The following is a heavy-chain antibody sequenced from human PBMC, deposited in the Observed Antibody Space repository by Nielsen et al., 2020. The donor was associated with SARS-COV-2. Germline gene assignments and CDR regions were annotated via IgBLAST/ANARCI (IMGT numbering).Heavy chain of an antibody. CDR3: ARQGPYSSSWYVVYYFDY. Sequence: VQVSCKASGYTFPSYGISWVRQAPGQGLEWMGWISAYNGNTNYAQKLQGRVTMTTDTSTSTAYMELRSLRSDDTAVYYCARQGPYSSSWYVVYYFDYWGQGTLVTVSS. V-gene: IGHV1-18*01. D-gene: IGHD6-13*01. CDR1: GYTFPSYG. CDR2: ISAYNGNT. J-gene: IGHJ4*02.